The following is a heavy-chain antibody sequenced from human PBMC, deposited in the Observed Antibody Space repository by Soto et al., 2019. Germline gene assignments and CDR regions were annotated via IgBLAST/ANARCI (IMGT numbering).Heavy chain of an antibody. CDR3: AKGPRNWGVDY. J-gene: IGHJ4*02. CDR1: GYTFTDYD. D-gene: IGHD7-27*01. Sequence: QVQLVQSGAEVKKPGASVKVSCKASGYTFTDYDINWFRQATGQGLEWMGLMNHNNGYTGYAQNFQGRVTMTRSTSISTAYMELSTLRSEDTAVYYCAKGPRNWGVDYWGQGTLVTVSS. CDR2: MNHNNGYT. V-gene: IGHV1-8*01.